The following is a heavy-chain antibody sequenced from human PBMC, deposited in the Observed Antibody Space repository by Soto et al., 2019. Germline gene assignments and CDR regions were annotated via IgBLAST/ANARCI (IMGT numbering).Heavy chain of an antibody. CDR2: IHPSGST. Sequence: SETLSLTCAVYGASFSGYYCSWIRQAPGKGLEWIGEIHPSGSTYYNPSLTSRVTMSLDTSKNQFSLRLSSVTAADTAMYYCSRGLDPYKWGNSWAQGTLVTVSS. CDR1: GASFSGYY. V-gene: IGHV4-34*01. CDR3: SRGLDPYKWGNS. D-gene: IGHD3-16*01. J-gene: IGHJ4*02.